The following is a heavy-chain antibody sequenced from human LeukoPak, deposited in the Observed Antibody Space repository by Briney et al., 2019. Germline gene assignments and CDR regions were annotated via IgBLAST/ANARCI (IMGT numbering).Heavy chain of an antibody. CDR1: GYTFTSYG. V-gene: IGHV1-18*01. CDR2: ISAYNGNT. CDR3: ARDEANLRYSSGWYPLFDY. J-gene: IGHJ4*02. Sequence: GASVKVSCKASGYTFTSYGISWVRQAPGQGLEWMGWISAYNGNTNYAQKLQGRVTMTTDTSTSTAYMELRSLRSDDTAVYYCARDEANLRYSSGWYPLFDYWGQGTLVTVSS. D-gene: IGHD6-19*01.